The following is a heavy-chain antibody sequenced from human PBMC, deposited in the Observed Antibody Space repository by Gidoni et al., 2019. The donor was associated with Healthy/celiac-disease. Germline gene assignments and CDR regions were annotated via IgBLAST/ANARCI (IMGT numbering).Heavy chain of an antibody. D-gene: IGHD6-19*01. CDR1: GFNFTSYA. Sequence: QMQLVQSGPEVKKPGTSVKVSCKASGFNFTSYAVQWVRQARGQRLEWIGWIVVGSGNTNYAQKCQERVTITSDMSTSTAYMELSSLRSEDTAVYYCAAEGSSGSLYFDYWGQGTLVTVSS. CDR2: IVVGSGNT. CDR3: AAEGSSGSLYFDY. V-gene: IGHV1-58*01. J-gene: IGHJ4*02.